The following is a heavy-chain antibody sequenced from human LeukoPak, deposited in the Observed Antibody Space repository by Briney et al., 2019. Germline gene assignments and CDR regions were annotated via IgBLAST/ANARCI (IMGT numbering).Heavy chain of an antibody. V-gene: IGHV4-38-2*01. CDR3: AKSPRLYDFWSGSNWFDP. Sequence: SETLSLTCAVSGYSISSGYYWGWIRQPPGKGLEWIGSIYHSGSTYYNPSLKSRVTISVDTSKNQFSLKLSSVTAADTAVYYCAKSPRLYDFWSGSNWFDPWGQGTLVTVSS. CDR2: IYHSGST. J-gene: IGHJ5*02. D-gene: IGHD3-3*01. CDR1: GYSISSGYY.